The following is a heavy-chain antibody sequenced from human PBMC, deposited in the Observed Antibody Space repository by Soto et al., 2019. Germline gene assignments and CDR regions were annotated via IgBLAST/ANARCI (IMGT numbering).Heavy chain of an antibody. Sequence: FGSLRVSCAAAGFTFISYAMSWVRQSPGRGLEWIGYISYSGSTYYNPSLKSRVTISADTSKNQFSLRMNSMIAADTAVYYCARADPDASVGYWGQGTLVTVSS. D-gene: IGHD2-15*01. CDR2: ISYSGST. V-gene: IGHV4-59*01. CDR1: GFTFISYA. J-gene: IGHJ4*02. CDR3: ARADPDASVGY.